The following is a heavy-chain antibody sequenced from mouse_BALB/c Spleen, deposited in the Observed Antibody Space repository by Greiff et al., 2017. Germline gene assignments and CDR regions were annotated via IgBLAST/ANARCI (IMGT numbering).Heavy chain of an antibody. V-gene: IGHV5-15*02. J-gene: IGHJ2*01. CDR3: ARETGDY. CDR2: ISNLAYSI. Sequence: EVKLMESGGGLVQPGGSRKLSCAASGFTFSDYGMARVRQAPGKGPEWVAFISNLAYSIYYADTVTGRFTISRENAKNTLYLEMSSLRSEDTAMYYCARETGDYWGQGTTLTVSS. CDR1: GFTFSDYG. D-gene: IGHD4-1*01.